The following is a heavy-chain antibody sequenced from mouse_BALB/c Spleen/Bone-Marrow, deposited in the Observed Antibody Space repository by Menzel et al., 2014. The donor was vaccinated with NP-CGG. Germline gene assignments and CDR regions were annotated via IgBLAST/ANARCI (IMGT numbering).Heavy chain of an antibody. J-gene: IGHJ4*01. CDR1: GYTFTSYW. CDR3: ARNYYYGSSWSAMDY. V-gene: IGHV1-87*01. Sequence: VQLQESGAELARPGASVKLSCKASGYTFTSYWMQWVKQRPGQGLEWIGAIYPGDGDTRNTQKFKGKATLTADKSSSTAYMQLSSLASEDSAVYYCARNYYYGSSWSAMDYWGQGTPVTVSS. CDR2: IYPGDGDT. D-gene: IGHD1-1*01.